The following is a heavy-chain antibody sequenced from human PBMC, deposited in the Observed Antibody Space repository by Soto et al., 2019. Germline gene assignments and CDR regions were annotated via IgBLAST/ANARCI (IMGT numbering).Heavy chain of an antibody. Sequence: PSETLSLTCTVSGGSISSGGYYWSWIRQHPGKGLEWIGYIYYSGSTYYNPSLKSRVTISVDTSKNQFSLKLSSVTAADTAVYYCARDERYGSGGSCGTEVYYYYYGMDVRGQGTTVTVSS. CDR2: IYYSGST. V-gene: IGHV4-31*03. J-gene: IGHJ6*02. CDR1: GGSISSGGYY. CDR3: ARDERYGSGGSCGTEVYYYYYGMDV. D-gene: IGHD2-15*01.